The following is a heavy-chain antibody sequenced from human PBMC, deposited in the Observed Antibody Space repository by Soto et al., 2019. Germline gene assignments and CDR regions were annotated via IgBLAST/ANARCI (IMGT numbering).Heavy chain of an antibody. CDR2: IYWDDDK. Sequence: QITLKESGPTLVKPTQTLTLTCTFSGFSLTTSGVGVGWNRQPPGKALDWLALIYWDDDKRYSPSLKSRLTITKDTSKIQVVLTMTNMDPVDTATYYCASQSDYGDYCSLDYWGQGTLVTVSS. CDR3: ASQSDYGDYCSLDY. J-gene: IGHJ4*02. D-gene: IGHD4-17*01. CDR1: GFSLTTSGVG. V-gene: IGHV2-5*02.